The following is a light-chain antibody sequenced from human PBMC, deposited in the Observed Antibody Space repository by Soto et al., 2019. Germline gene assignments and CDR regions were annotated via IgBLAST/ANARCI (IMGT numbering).Light chain of an antibody. J-gene: IGLJ1*01. CDR3: CSYAGTFTYV. Sequence: QSVLAHPPSVSGSPGQSVTTSCPGTNRDVGGYNYVSWFQQHPGKAPKLMIYAVTERPSGVPDRFSGSKSGNTASLTISGLQAEDEADYYCCSYAGTFTYVFGTGTKVTV. CDR2: AVT. V-gene: IGLV2-11*01. CDR1: NRDVGGYNY.